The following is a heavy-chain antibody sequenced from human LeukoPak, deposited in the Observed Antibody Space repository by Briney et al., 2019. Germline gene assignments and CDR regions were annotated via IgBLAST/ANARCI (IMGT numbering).Heavy chain of an antibody. CDR2: IYYSRST. D-gene: IGHD5-24*01. J-gene: IGHJ4*02. V-gene: IGHV4-59*01. CDR3: ARDDRMATIPFDY. CDR1: GGSISSYY. Sequence: SETLSLTCTVSGGSISSYYWSWIRQPPGKGLEWIGYIYYSRSTNYNPSLKSRVTISVDTSKNQFSLKLSSVTAADTAVYYCARDDRMATIPFDYWGQGTLVTVSS.